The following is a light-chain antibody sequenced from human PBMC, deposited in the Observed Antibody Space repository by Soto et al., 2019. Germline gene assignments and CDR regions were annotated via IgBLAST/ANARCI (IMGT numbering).Light chain of an antibody. J-gene: IGLJ1*01. CDR1: SSDVGGYNF. CDR2: DLT. Sequence: QSVLTQPASVSGSPGQSITISCTGTSSDVGGYNFVSWYQHHPAKAPKLMIYDLTYRPSGVSNRFSGSKSGNTAYLTISGLQAEDEDDYYCISYTNTNTYVFGTGTKVTVL. V-gene: IGLV2-14*03. CDR3: ISYTNTNTYV.